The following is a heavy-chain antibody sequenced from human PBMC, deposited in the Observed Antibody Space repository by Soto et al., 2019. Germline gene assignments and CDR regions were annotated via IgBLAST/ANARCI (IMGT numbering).Heavy chain of an antibody. D-gene: IGHD5-18*01. Sequence: GGSLRLSCSVSGFILRSYSMNWVRQAPGKGLEWVAYISSTSTTIHYADSVKGRFTISRDNAKNSLYLQMSSLRHEDAAVYYCTRDDTILLNSFYGLDVWGQGTTVTVSS. CDR2: ISSTSTTI. V-gene: IGHV3-48*02. J-gene: IGHJ6*02. CDR1: GFILRSYS. CDR3: TRDDTILLNSFYGLDV.